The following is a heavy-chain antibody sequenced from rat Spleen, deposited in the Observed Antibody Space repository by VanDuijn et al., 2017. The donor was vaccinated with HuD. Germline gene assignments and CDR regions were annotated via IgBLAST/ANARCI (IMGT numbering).Heavy chain of an antibody. J-gene: IGHJ2*01. V-gene: IGHV5-58*01. CDR1: GFTFSSYW. Sequence: EVQLVETGGGLVQPGRSLKLSCVVSGFTFSSYWMYWIRQAPGKGLEWVSSINTDGGSTYYPDSVKGRFTISRDNAENTVYLQMNSLRSEDTATYYCARQGTDNIKSYFDYWGQGVMVTVSS. D-gene: IGHD1-11*01. CDR2: INTDGGST. CDR3: ARQGTDNIKSYFDY.